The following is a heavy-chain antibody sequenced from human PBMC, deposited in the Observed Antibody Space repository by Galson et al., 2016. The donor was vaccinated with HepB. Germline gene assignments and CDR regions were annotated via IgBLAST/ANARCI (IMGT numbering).Heavy chain of an antibody. Sequence: LRLSCAASGFTFNNYGMNWVRQAPGKGLEWVSYISSSGIIRYYADSVKGRFTISRDNAKSSLYLQMNSLRAEDTAVYYCARGRLEKIDYWGQGTLVTVSS. CDR3: ARGRLEKIDY. CDR1: GFTFNNYG. J-gene: IGHJ4*02. D-gene: IGHD1-1*01. CDR2: ISSSGIIR. V-gene: IGHV3-48*01.